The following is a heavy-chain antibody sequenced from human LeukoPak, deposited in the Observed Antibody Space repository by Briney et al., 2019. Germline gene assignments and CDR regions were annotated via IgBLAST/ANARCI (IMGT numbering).Heavy chain of an antibody. D-gene: IGHD3-9*01. J-gene: IGHJ6*03. Sequence: GASVKVSCKASGYTFTSYDINWVRQATGQGLEWMGWMNPNSGNTGYAQKFQGRVTITRNTSISTAYMELSSLRSEDTAVYYCARVRYFDWLLLHYYYMDVWGKGTTVTVSS. CDR2: MNPNSGNT. CDR1: GYTFTSYD. CDR3: ARVRYFDWLLLHYYYMDV. V-gene: IGHV1-8*03.